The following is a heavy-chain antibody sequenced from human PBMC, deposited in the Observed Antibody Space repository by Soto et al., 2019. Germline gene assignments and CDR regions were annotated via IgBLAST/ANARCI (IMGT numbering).Heavy chain of an antibody. D-gene: IGHD6-13*01. CDR2: IHNSGST. Sequence: QVQLQESGPGLVKPSETLSLTCTVSGGSISSYYWSWIRQPPGKGLEWIGHIHNSGSTNYNPSLKSRVTISVDTSKNQFSLKLSSVTAADTAVYYCARDAGGSSFNNWFDPWGQGALVAASS. J-gene: IGHJ5*02. V-gene: IGHV4-4*08. CDR1: GGSISSYY. CDR3: ARDAGGSSFNNWFDP.